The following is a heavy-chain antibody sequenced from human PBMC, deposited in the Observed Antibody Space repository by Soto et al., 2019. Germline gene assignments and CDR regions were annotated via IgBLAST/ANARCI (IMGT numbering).Heavy chain of an antibody. CDR1: GFTFSSYG. CDR2: IWYDGSNK. CDR3: ARRHDYGDL. Sequence: QVQLVESGGGVVQPGRSLRLSCAASGFTFSSYGMHWVRQAPGKGLEWVAVIWYDGSNKYYADSVKGRFTISRDNSKNTLYLQMNSLRAEDTAVYYCARRHDYGDLWGQGTLGTGSS. J-gene: IGHJ4*02. V-gene: IGHV3-33*01.